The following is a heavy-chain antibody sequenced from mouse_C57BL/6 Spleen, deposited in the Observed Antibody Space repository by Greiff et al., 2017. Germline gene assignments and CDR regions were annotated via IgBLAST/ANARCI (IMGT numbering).Heavy chain of an antibody. D-gene: IGHD2-2*01. J-gene: IGHJ1*03. Sequence: EVKVVESEGGLVQPGSSMKLSCTASGFTFSDYYMAWVRQVPEKGLEWVANINYDGSSTYYLDSLKSRFIISRDNAKNILYLQMSSLKSEDTATYYCAREGYDWYFDVWGTGTTVTVSS. CDR1: GFTFSDYY. CDR3: AREGYDWYFDV. V-gene: IGHV5-16*01. CDR2: INYDGSST.